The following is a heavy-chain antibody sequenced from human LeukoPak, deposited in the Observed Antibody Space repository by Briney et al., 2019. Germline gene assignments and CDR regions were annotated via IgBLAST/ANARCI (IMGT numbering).Heavy chain of an antibody. D-gene: IGHD3-3*01. V-gene: IGHV4-38-2*02. CDR1: SYSISRRYY. Sequence: PSETLSLTCTVSSYSISRRYYWGWIRPSPGKGLEWSGNIYHTGSTSYNPSLESRVHIPLDLPKHRFSLRLSSVTAADAAPYYCVREGQIRFLEQIDYWGQGTLVTVSS. J-gene: IGHJ4*02. CDR3: VREGQIRFLEQIDY. CDR2: IYHTGST.